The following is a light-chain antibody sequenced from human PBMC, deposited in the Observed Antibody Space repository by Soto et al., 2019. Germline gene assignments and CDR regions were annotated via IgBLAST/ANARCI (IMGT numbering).Light chain of an antibody. CDR1: QSVSSTY. J-gene: IGKJ1*01. V-gene: IGKV3-20*01. CDR3: QQYGSSRTWT. CDR2: GAS. Sequence: EIVLTQSPGTLSLSPGERATLSCRASQSVSSTYLAWYQQKPGQAPRLLIYGASSRATGIPDRFSGSGSGTDFTLTISRLEPEDFAVCYCQQYGSSRTWTFGQGTKVEIK.